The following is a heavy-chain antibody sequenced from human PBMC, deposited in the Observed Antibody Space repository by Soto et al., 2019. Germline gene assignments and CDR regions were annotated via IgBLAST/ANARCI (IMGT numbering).Heavy chain of an antibody. CDR2: INHSEST. CDR1: GGSFSGYY. Sequence: SETLSLTCAVYGGSFSGYYWSWIRQPPGKGLEWIGEINHSESTNYNPSIKSRDTISVDTSKNHFSLKLSFVTAADTAVYYCARERPDGARLDPWGQGTLVTVS. D-gene: IGHD6-6*01. J-gene: IGHJ5*02. V-gene: IGHV4-34*01. CDR3: ARERPDGARLDP.